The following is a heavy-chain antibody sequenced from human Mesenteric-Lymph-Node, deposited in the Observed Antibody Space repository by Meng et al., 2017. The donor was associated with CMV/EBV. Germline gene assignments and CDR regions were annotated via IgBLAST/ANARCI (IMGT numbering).Heavy chain of an antibody. CDR3: ARGSSYDILTGYFDY. D-gene: IGHD3-9*01. CDR2: INHSGST. Sequence: QVQLHQWGAGLLKPSETLSVPCAVYGESFSGYYWNWIRQSPEKGLEWIGEINHSGSTTYNPSFTSRIIISVDTSTNQISLNMSSVTAADTAVYYCARGSSYDILTGYFDYWGQGALVTVSS. J-gene: IGHJ4*02. V-gene: IGHV4-34*01. CDR1: GESFSGYY.